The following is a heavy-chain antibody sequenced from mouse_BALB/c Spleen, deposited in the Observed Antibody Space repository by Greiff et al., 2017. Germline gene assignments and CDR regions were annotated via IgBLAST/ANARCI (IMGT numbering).Heavy chain of an antibody. CDR2: ISSGSSTI. V-gene: IGHV5-17*02. D-gene: IGHD1-1*01. J-gene: IGHJ2*01. CDR3: ARSYGSSFYYFDY. CDR1: GFTFSSFG. Sequence: DVMLVESGGGLVQPGGSRKLSCAASGFTFSSFGMHWVRQAPEKGLEWVAYISSGSSTIYYADTVKGRFTISRDNPKNTLFLQMTSLRSEDTAMYYCARSYGSSFYYFDYWGQGTTLTVSS.